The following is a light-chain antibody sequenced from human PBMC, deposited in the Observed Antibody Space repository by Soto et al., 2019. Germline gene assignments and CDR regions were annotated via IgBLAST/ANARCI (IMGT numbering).Light chain of an antibody. V-gene: IGKV1-39*01. CDR3: QQIYSAPLT. CDR1: QSITTY. J-gene: IGKJ4*01. Sequence: DIQLTQSPSFLSPSIGESVTITFRASQSITTYLNWYRQKPGKAPKLLIYAASSLQSGVPSRFSGSGSETEFTLSISSLQPEDFATYFCQQIYSAPLTFGGGTKVDIK. CDR2: AAS.